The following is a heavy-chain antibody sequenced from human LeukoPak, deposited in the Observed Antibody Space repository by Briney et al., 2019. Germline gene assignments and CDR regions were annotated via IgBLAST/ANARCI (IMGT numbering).Heavy chain of an antibody. J-gene: IGHJ5*02. Sequence: SETLSLTCAVYGGSFSGYYWSWIRQPPGKGLEWIGEINHSGSTNYNPSLKSRVTISVDTSKNQFSLKLSSVTAADTAVYYCAGRYCSSTSCYGWFDPWGQGTLVTVSS. CDR2: INHSGST. D-gene: IGHD2-2*01. V-gene: IGHV4-34*01. CDR1: GGSFSGYY. CDR3: AGRYCSSTSCYGWFDP.